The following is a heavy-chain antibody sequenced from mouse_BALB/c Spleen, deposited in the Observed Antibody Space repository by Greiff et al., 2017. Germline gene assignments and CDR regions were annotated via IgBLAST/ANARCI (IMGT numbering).Heavy chain of an antibody. Sequence: EVQLVESGGGLVQPGGSRKLSCAASGFTFSSFGMHWVRQAPEKGLEWVAYISSGSSTIYYADTVKGRFTISRDNPKNTLFLQMTSLRSEDTAMYYCARWGTGRYFDVWGAGTTVTVSS. CDR1: GFTFSSFG. CDR3: ARWGTGRYFDV. V-gene: IGHV5-17*02. CDR2: ISSGSSTI. D-gene: IGHD4-1*01. J-gene: IGHJ1*01.